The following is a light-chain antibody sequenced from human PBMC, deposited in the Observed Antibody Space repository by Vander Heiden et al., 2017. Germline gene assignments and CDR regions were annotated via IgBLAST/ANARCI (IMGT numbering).Light chain of an antibody. V-gene: IGLV3-21*02. CDR2: DDS. Sequence: SYVLTQPPSLSLAPGQAARITCGGNNIGSKSEHGYQQKPGQAPVLGVYDDSDRPSGIPERFPGSKSGNKATLTISRVEAGDEADDDCQVWDSSSDQAGFGGGTKLTVL. J-gene: IGLJ2*01. CDR1: NIGSKS. CDR3: QVWDSSSDQAG.